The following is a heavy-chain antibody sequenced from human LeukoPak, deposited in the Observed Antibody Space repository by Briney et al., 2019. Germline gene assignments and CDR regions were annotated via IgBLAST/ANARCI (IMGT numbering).Heavy chain of an antibody. D-gene: IGHD3-22*01. CDR1: GYTFTSYG. CDR2: IGAYNGNT. V-gene: IGHV1-18*01. Sequence: ASVKVSCKASGYTFTSYGISWVRQAPGQGLEWMGWIGAYNGNTHYAQKLQGRVTMTTDTSTSTVYMELRSLRSDDTAVYYCARGSPPRRNYDSRGYYSYYFDYWGQGTLVTVSS. CDR3: ARGSPPRRNYDSRGYYSYYFDY. J-gene: IGHJ4*02.